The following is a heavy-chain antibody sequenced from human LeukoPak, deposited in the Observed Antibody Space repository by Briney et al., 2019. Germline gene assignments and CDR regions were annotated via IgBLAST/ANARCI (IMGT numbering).Heavy chain of an antibody. CDR3: ASHRYCTSTRCDDGDFDY. V-gene: IGHV3-7*01. D-gene: IGHD2-2*01. Sequence: GGSLRLSCEVSGFTFTDYWMNWVRQAPGKGPEWVASIRQDGSEKTYVDSVKGRFTISRDNAKNSLYLQMNSLRAEDTAVYYCASHRYCTSTRCDDGDFDYWGQGTLVTVSS. CDR1: GFTFTDYW. J-gene: IGHJ4*02. CDR2: IRQDGSEK.